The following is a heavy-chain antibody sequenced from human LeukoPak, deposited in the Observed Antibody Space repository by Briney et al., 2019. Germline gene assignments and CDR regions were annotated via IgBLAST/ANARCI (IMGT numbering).Heavy chain of an antibody. CDR3: VRSGMVTPYDAFDI. CDR2: INPNSGDT. D-gene: IGHD2-21*02. CDR1: GYTLTGYY. J-gene: IGHJ3*02. Sequence: GASVKVSCKASGYTLTGYYMHWVRQAPGQGLEWMGWINPNSGDTSYAQKFQGRVTLTRDTSISTAYMELSRLRSDDTAVYYCVRSGMVTPYDAFDIWGQGTMVTVSS. V-gene: IGHV1-2*02.